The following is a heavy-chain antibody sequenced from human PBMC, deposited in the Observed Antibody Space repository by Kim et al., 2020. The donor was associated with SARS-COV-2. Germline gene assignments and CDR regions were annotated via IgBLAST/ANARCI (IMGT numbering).Heavy chain of an antibody. D-gene: IGHD1-26*01. J-gene: IGHJ4*02. Sequence: YKSPLRSRVTISVDTSKNQLPLSVRPVTAADTAVYYCARHVGYYPYYFDYWGQGALVTVSS. V-gene: IGHV4-59*08. CDR3: ARHVGYYPYYFDY.